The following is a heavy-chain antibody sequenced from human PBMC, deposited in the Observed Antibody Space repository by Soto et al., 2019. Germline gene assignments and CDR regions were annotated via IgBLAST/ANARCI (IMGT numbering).Heavy chain of an antibody. Sequence: GSLRLSCAASGFTFSSYAMSWVRQAPGKGLEWVSAISGSGGSTYYADSVKGRFTISRDNSKNTLYLQMNSLRAEDTAVYYCAKDIAARPGTEYDAFDIWGQGTMVTVSS. CDR1: GFTFSSYA. CDR2: ISGSGGST. D-gene: IGHD6-6*01. V-gene: IGHV3-23*01. CDR3: AKDIAARPGTEYDAFDI. J-gene: IGHJ3*02.